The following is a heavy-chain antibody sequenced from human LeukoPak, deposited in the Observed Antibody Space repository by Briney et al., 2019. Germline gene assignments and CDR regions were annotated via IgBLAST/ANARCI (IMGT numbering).Heavy chain of an antibody. J-gene: IGHJ4*02. CDR1: GGSISGSSYY. D-gene: IGHD4-17*01. Sequence: PSETLSLTCTVSGGSISGSSYYWGWIRQPPGKGLEWIGSIYRDGSTYYNPSLKSRVTISVDTSKNQFSLKLSSVTAADTAVYYCARLHPLRYFDYWGQGTLVTVSS. CDR3: ARLHPLRYFDY. CDR2: IYRDGST. V-gene: IGHV4-39*07.